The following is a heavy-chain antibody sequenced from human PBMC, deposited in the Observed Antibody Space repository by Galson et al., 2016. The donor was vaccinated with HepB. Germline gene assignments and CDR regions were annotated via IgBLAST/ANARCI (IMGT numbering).Heavy chain of an antibody. Sequence: SETLSLTCTVSGGSINIISFYWDWIRQPPGKGLEWIGSVYYSGSTNYNPSLKSRVTISEDTAKNQFSLKLISVTAADTAVYSCARRHYSGWYNYFDFWGQGTLVTVSS. CDR3: ARRHYSGWYNYFDF. CDR1: GGSINIISFY. J-gene: IGHJ4*02. CDR2: VYYSGST. V-gene: IGHV4-39*01. D-gene: IGHD6-19*01.